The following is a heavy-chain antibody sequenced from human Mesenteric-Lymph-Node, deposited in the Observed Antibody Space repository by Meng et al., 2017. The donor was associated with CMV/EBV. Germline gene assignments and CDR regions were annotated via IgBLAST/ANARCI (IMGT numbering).Heavy chain of an antibody. J-gene: IGHJ4*02. CDR2: IYYSGST. D-gene: IGHD3-22*01. CDR1: GCSISSSSYY. V-gene: IGHV4-39*07. Sequence: QLQLQESGPGLVKPSENLSLTCTVSGCSISSSSYYWGWIRQPPGKGLEWIGSIYYSGSTYYNPSLKSRATISVDTSKNQFSLKLSSVTAADTAVYYCARDGDYYDSSGYNPFDYWGQGTLVTVSS. CDR3: ARDGDYYDSSGYNPFDY.